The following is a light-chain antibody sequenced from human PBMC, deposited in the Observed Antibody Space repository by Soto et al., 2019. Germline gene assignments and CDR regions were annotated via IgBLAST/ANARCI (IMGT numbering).Light chain of an antibody. CDR1: SSDVGGYNY. V-gene: IGLV2-14*01. Sequence: QSVLTQPASVSGSPGQSITISCTGTSSDVGGYNYVSWYQQHPGKAPKLMIYDVSNRPSGVSNRVSGSKAGNTSSLTISGLEAEDEADYYCRSYTSSSTVVFGGGTKLTVL. CDR2: DVS. J-gene: IGLJ2*01. CDR3: RSYTSSSTVV.